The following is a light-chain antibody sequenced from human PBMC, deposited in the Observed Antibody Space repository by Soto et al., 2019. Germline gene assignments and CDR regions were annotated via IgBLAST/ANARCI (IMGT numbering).Light chain of an antibody. CDR3: SSYTSSSTLVV. CDR2: DVS. V-gene: IGLV2-14*01. J-gene: IGLJ2*01. CDR1: SSDVGGYNY. Sequence: QSALPQPASVSGSPGQSITVSCTGTSSDVGGYNYVSWYQQHPGRAPKLVIYDVSNRHSGVSNRFSGSKSGNTASLTISGLHAEDEGDYYCSSYTSSSTLVVFGGGTQLTVL.